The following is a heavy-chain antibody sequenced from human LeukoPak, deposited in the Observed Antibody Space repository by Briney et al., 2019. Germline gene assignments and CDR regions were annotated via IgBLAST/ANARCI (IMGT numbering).Heavy chain of an antibody. V-gene: IGHV4-39*07. CDR2: IYYSGST. J-gene: IGHJ4*02. CDR1: GGSISSSSYC. CDR3: ASESPSSSSRTLDY. D-gene: IGHD2-2*01. Sequence: PSETLSLTCTVSGGSISSSSYCWGWIRQPPGTGLEWMGSIYYSGSTYYNPSLKSRVTISVDTSKNQFSLKLSSVTAADTAVYYCASESPSSSSRTLDYWGQGTLVTVSS.